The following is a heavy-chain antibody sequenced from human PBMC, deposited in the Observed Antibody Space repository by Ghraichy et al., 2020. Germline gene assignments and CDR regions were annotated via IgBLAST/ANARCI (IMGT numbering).Heavy chain of an antibody. V-gene: IGHV3-23*01. CDR3: ANGDYGDYPNVFNI. D-gene: IGHD4-17*01. CDR1: GFTFSSYA. J-gene: IGHJ3*02. Sequence: GGSLKLSCAASGFTFSSYAMSWVRQAPGKGLEWVSAISDSGGNLFYADSVKGRFTIFRDNSKNTLYLQMNSLRAEDTALYYCANGDYGDYPNVFNIWGQGTMVTVSS. CDR2: ISDSGGNL.